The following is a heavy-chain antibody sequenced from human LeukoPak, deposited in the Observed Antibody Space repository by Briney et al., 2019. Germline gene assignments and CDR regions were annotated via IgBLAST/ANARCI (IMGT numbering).Heavy chain of an antibody. CDR3: ATQYGDYPRTAFDM. CDR2: IYAGGST. Sequence: GGSLRLSCAGSGFTVRSLYMSWVRQAPGKGLEWVSAIYAGGSTYYADSVKGRFTISRDNSENTLYLQMNSLRAEDTAVYYCATQYGDYPRTAFDMWAKGQWSPSLQ. V-gene: IGHV3-66*01. CDR1: GFTVRSLY. D-gene: IGHD4-17*01. J-gene: IGHJ3*02.